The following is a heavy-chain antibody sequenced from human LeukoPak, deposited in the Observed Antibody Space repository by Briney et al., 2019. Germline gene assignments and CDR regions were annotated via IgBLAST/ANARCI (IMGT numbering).Heavy chain of an antibody. V-gene: IGHV3-30-3*01. J-gene: IGHJ5*02. D-gene: IGHD2-15*01. Sequence: GGSLRLSCAASGFTFSNYAMHWVRQAPGKGLEWVAVISYDGSNKYYADSLKGQFTISRDNSKNTLYLQVNSLIPEDTAVYYCAKVKDPYEVLYWFDPWGQGTLVTVSS. CDR1: GFTFSNYA. CDR3: AKVKDPYEVLYWFDP. CDR2: ISYDGSNK.